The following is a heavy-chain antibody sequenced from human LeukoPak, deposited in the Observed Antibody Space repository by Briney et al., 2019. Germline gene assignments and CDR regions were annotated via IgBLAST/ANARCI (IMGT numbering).Heavy chain of an antibody. V-gene: IGHV3-23*01. J-gene: IGHJ4*02. Sequence: GGSLRLSCAASGFTFSSYAMSWVRQAPGKGLEWVSAISGSGGSTYYADSVKGRFTISRDNSKNTLYLQMNSLGAEDTAVYYCASHYDFWSGYAFDYWGQGTLVTVSS. CDR2: ISGSGGST. CDR3: ASHYDFWSGYAFDY. CDR1: GFTFSSYA. D-gene: IGHD3-3*01.